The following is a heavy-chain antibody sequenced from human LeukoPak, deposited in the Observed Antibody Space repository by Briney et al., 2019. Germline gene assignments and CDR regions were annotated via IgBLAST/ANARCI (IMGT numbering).Heavy chain of an antibody. CDR2: IKLDGSEK. CDR3: ARDQYDTWSRRGNFDS. CDR1: GFTFGKYW. V-gene: IGHV3-7*03. J-gene: IGHJ4*02. D-gene: IGHD3-3*01. Sequence: GGTLRLSCVASGFTFGKYWMSWVRQAPGKGLEWVANIKLDGSEKNYVDSVKGRFTISRDNTKNSLYLQMNSLRVEDTAVFYCARDQYDTWSRRGNFDSWGQGTLVIVSS.